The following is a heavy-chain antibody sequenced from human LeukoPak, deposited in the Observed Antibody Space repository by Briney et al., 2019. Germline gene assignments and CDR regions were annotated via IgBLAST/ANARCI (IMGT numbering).Heavy chain of an antibody. D-gene: IGHD3-22*01. V-gene: IGHV4-30-2*01. CDR1: GGSLSSGGYY. CDR3: ARGHYYDSSGSLYFDY. Sequence: SETLSLTCTVSGGSLSSGGYYWSWIRQPPGKGLEWIGYIYHSGSTYYNPSLKSRVTISVDRSKNQFSLKLSSVTAADTAVYYCARGHYYDSSGSLYFDYWGQGTLVTVSS. J-gene: IGHJ4*02. CDR2: IYHSGST.